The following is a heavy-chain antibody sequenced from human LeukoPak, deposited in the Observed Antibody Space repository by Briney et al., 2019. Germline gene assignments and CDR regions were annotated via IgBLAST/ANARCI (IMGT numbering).Heavy chain of an antibody. CDR1: GGTFSSYA. CDR3: ARSLPYDFWSGYYMARYYYMDV. J-gene: IGHJ6*03. D-gene: IGHD3-3*01. CDR2: IIPIFDTA. Sequence: ASVKVSCKASGGTFSSYAISRVRQAPGQGLEWMGGIIPIFDTANYAQKFQGRVTITTDESTSTAYMELSGLRSEDTAVYYCARSLPYDFWSGYYMARYYYMDVWGKGTTVTVSS. V-gene: IGHV1-69*05.